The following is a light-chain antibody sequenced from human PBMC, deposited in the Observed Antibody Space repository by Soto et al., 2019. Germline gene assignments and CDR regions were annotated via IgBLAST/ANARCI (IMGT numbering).Light chain of an antibody. Sequence: EIVMTQSPATLSVSPGERATLSCRASQSVNIYLAWYQQKPGQAPRLLIFGASSRATGIPARFSGSGSGTEFNLTISSLQSDDIGTYYCQQNNRYPWTFGQGTKVEIK. CDR1: QSVNIY. V-gene: IGKV3D-15*01. J-gene: IGKJ1*01. CDR2: GAS. CDR3: QQNNRYPWT.